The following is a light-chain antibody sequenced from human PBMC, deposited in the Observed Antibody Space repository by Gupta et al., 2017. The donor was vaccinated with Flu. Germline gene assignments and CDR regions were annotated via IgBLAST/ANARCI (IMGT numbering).Light chain of an antibody. Sequence: VMTQSLLSLPVTPGEPASISCRSSQSLLHNNGYNYLDWYLQKPGQPPQLLIYLGSNRASGVPDRFSGSGSGSDFTLKISRVEAGDVGVYYCMQALQTPRTFGQGTKVEIK. CDR2: LGS. V-gene: IGKV2-28*01. CDR1: QSLLHNNGYNY. CDR3: MQALQTPRT. J-gene: IGKJ1*01.